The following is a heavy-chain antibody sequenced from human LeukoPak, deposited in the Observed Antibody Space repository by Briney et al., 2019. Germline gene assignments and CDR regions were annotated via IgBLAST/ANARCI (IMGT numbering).Heavy chain of an antibody. CDR1: GGSISSGGYS. V-gene: IGHV4-30-2*01. Sequence: SETLSLTCAVSGGSISSGGYSWSWIRQPPGKGLEWIGYIYHSGSTYYNPPLKSRVTISVDRSKNQFSLKLSSVTAADTAVYYCARGSGPTHRSLIFDYWGQGTLVTVSS. CDR3: ARGSGPTHRSLIFDY. J-gene: IGHJ4*02. D-gene: IGHD2-8*01. CDR2: IYHSGST.